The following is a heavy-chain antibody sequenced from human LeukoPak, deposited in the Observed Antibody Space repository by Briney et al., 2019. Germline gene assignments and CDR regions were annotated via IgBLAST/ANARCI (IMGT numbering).Heavy chain of an antibody. CDR1: GYTFTSYG. CDR2: ISAYNGKT. CDR3: AIMGASWGFDY. V-gene: IGHV1-18*01. D-gene: IGHD3-16*01. J-gene: IGHJ4*02. Sequence: ASVKVSCKASGYTFTSYGISWVRQAPGQGLEWMGWISAYNGKTDYAQEFQDRLTMTTDTPTSTAYIELRNLRSDDTAVYFCAIMGASWGFDYWGQGTLVTVPS.